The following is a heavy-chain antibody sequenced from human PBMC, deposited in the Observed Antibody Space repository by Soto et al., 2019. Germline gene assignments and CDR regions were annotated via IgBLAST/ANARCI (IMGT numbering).Heavy chain of an antibody. CDR3: AKDINSDYMFAFDI. CDR2: ISWDGGST. CDR1: GFTFDDYT. D-gene: IGHD5-12*01. Sequence: PGGSLRLSCAASGFTFDDYTMHWVRQAPGKGLEWVSLISWDGGSTYYADSVKGRFTISRDNSKNSLYLQMNSLRTEDTALYYCAKDINSDYMFAFDIWGQGTMVTVSS. J-gene: IGHJ3*02. V-gene: IGHV3-43*01.